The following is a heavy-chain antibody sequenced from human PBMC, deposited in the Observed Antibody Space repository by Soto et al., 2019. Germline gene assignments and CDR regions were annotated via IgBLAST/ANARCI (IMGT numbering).Heavy chain of an antibody. J-gene: IGHJ5*02. CDR1: GGSIDSYY. D-gene: IGHD3-22*01. CDR2: VYYRGTT. CDR3: ARLGGYYQSLDT. Sequence: PSETLSLTCTVSGGSIDSYYWSWIRQPPGKGLQWIGYVYYRGTTTYSPSLRSRVTISVDRSKNQFSLKLTSVTAADTAVYYCARLGGYYQSLDTWGQGTLVTVSS. V-gene: IGHV4-59*08.